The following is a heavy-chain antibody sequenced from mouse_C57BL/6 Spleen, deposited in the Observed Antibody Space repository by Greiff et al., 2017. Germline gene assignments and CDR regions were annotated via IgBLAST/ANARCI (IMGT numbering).Heavy chain of an antibody. V-gene: IGHV5-6*01. J-gene: IGHJ3*01. D-gene: IGHD1-1*01. CDR2: ISSGGSYT. CDR1: GFTFSSYG. CDR3: ARHEGGSSYPAWFAY. Sequence: EVQLQQSGGDLVKPGGSLKLSCAASGFTFSSYGMSWVRQTPDKRLEWVATISSGGSYTYYPDSVKGRFTISRDNAKNTLYLKMSSLKSDDTAMYYCARHEGGSSYPAWFAYWGQGTLVTVSA.